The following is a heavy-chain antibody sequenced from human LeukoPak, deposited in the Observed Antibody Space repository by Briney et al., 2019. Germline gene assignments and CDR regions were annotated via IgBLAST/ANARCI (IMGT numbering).Heavy chain of an antibody. D-gene: IGHD4-23*01. CDR3: ARDTGYGGNSGADYYYYMDV. J-gene: IGHJ6*03. Sequence: SETLSLTCTVSGGSISSYYWSWIRQPPGKGLEWIGYIYYSGSTNYNPSLKSRVTISVDTSKNQFSLKLSSVTAADTAVYYCARDTGYGGNSGADYYYYMDVWGKGTRSPSP. CDR2: IYYSGST. CDR1: GGSISSYY. V-gene: IGHV4-59*01.